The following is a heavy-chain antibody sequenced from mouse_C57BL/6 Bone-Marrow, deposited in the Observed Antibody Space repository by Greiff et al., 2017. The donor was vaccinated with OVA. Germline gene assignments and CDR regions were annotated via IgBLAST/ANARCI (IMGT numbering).Heavy chain of an antibody. V-gene: IGHV1-55*01. D-gene: IGHD2-5*01. Sequence: QVQLQQPGAELVKPGASVKMSCKASGYTFTSYWITWVKQRPGQGLEWIGDIYPGSGSTNYNEKFKSKATLTVDTSSSTAYMQPSSLTSEDSAVYYCARVGSNYEYWYFDVWGTGTTVTVSS. CDR2: IYPGSGST. J-gene: IGHJ1*03. CDR1: GYTFTSYW. CDR3: ARVGSNYEYWYFDV.